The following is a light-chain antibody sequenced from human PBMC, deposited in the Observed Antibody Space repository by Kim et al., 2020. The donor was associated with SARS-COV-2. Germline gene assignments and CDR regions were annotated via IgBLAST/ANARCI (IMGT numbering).Light chain of an antibody. CDR2: WAS. V-gene: IGKV4-1*01. J-gene: IGKJ4*01. CDR1: QSVLYSSNNKHC. Sequence: ATTICKSSQSVLYSSNNKHCLAWYQQKPGQPPKLLIYWASTRESGVPDRFSGSGSGTDFTLTISSLQAEDVAVYYCQQYYSTPLTFGGGTKVDIK. CDR3: QQYYSTPLT.